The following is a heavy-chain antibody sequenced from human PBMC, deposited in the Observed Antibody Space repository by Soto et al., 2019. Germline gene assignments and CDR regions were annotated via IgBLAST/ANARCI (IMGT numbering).Heavy chain of an antibody. CDR3: VDSGTFVSDF. CDR1: GFTFSSYW. V-gene: IGHV3-7*01. D-gene: IGHD1-26*01. J-gene: IGHJ4*02. Sequence: PGGSLRLSCEASGFTFSSYWMSWVRQAPGKGLEWVANVRQDGSQKYLVDSVKGRFTISRDNAKNSMYLQMNSLTVEDTGVYYCVDSGTFVSDFWGQGTLVTVSS. CDR2: VRQDGSQK.